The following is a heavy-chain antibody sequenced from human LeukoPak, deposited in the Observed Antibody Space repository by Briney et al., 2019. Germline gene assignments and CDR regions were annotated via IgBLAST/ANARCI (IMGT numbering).Heavy chain of an antibody. J-gene: IGHJ6*03. D-gene: IGHD3-10*01. CDR2: IYSGGDT. CDR1: GFTVSSNY. CDR3: ASGSGSYRTPYYYTDV. V-gene: IGHV3-53*01. Sequence: GGSLRLSCAPSGFTVSSNYMSWVRQAPGKGLEWVSVIYSGGDTFYADSVKGRFTISRDNSKNTLYLQMNSLRAEDTAVYYCASGSGSYRTPYYYTDVWGKGTTVTVSS.